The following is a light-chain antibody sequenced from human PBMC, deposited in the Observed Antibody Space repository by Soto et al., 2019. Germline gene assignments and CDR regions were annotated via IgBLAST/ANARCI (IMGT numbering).Light chain of an antibody. CDR3: AAWDASLNGVV. V-gene: IGLV1-44*01. J-gene: IGLJ2*01. Sequence: QSVLTQPPSASGTPGQRVTISCSGSSSNIGSNTVSWYQLLPGTAPKLLIYDNERPSGVPDRFSGSKSGTSASLAISGLQSEDEADYYCAAWDASLNGVVFGGGTKVTVL. CDR2: DN. CDR1: SSNIGSNT.